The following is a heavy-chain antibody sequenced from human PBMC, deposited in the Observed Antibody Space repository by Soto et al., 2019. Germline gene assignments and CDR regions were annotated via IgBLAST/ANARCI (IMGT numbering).Heavy chain of an antibody. CDR1: GGSFRGYY. CDR3: ARRRQDIIVEPAPSWFDP. J-gene: IGHJ5*02. D-gene: IGHD2-2*01. V-gene: IGHV4-34*01. CDR2: ITHSGST. Sequence: PSESLSLTCAVYGGSFRGYYWTWIRQPPGKWLEWIAEITHSGSTNYNPSLKSRLTISVDTSENQCCLRMTSVTAADTSLYYRARRRQDIIVEPAPSWFDPWGQGTQVAVS.